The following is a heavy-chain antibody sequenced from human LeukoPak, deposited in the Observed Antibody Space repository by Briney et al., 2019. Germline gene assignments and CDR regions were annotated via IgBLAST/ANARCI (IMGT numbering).Heavy chain of an antibody. CDR3: ARRGPNYYDSSGYFTDAFDI. V-gene: IGHV4-39*01. CDR2: IYYSGST. J-gene: IGHJ3*02. Sequence: SETLSLTCTVSGGSISSSSYYWGWIRQPPGKGLEWIGSIYYSGSTYYNPSLKSRVTISVDTSKNQFSLKLSPVTAADTAVYYCARRGPNYYDSSGYFTDAFDIWGQGTMVTVSS. CDR1: GGSISSSSYY. D-gene: IGHD3-22*01.